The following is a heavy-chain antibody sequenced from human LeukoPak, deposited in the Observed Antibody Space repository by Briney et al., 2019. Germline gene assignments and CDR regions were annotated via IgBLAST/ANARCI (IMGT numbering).Heavy chain of an antibody. CDR2: IYHSGST. V-gene: IGHV4-38-2*01. Sequence: SETLSLTCAVSGYSISSGYYWGWIRQPPGKGLEWSGSIYHSGSTYYNPSLKSRVPISGDTPKNQFSLRLSSVTAADTAVYSCARQDYDILTGYYGYYFDYWGQGTLVTVYS. CDR1: GYSISSGYY. D-gene: IGHD3-9*01. CDR3: ARQDYDILTGYYGYYFDY. J-gene: IGHJ4*02.